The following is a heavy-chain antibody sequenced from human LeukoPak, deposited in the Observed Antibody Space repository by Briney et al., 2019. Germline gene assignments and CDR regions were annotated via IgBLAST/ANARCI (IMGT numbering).Heavy chain of an antibody. V-gene: IGHV3-20*04. CDR3: ARGEYSSSSVAYYYYYMDV. CDR1: GFTFDDYG. D-gene: IGHD6-6*01. CDR2: INWNGGST. Sequence: GGSLRLSCAASGFTFDDYGMSWVRQAPGKGLEWVSGINWNGGSTGYADSVKGRFTISRDNAKNSLYLQMNSLRAEDTALYYCARGEYSSSSVAYYYYYMDVWGKGTTVTVSS. J-gene: IGHJ6*03.